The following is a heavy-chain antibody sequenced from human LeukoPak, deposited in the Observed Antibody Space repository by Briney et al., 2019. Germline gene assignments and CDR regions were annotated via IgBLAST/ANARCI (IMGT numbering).Heavy chain of an antibody. CDR3: VTQGYSYGSGDYFDY. J-gene: IGHJ4*02. D-gene: IGHD5-18*01. CDR2: IYYSGST. V-gene: IGHV4-39*01. CDR1: GASITSSSYY. Sequence: PSETLSLTCTVSGASITSSSYYWGWIRQPPGKGLQWIGSIYYSGSTYYNPSLKSRVTISVDTSNNQFSLKLSSVTAADTAVYYCVTQGYSYGSGDYFDYWGQGTLVTVSS.